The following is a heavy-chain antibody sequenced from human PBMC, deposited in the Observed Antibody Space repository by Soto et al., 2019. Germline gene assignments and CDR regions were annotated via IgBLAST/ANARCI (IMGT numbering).Heavy chain of an antibody. V-gene: IGHV1-2*02. CDR2: INPNSGGT. CDR3: ARYHRPSSGWPGMDV. CDR1: GYTFTDYY. J-gene: IGHJ6*02. D-gene: IGHD6-19*01. Sequence: GASVKVSCKASGYTFTDYYMHWVRQAPGQGLEWMGWINPNSGGTNYAQKFQGRVTMTRDTSISTAYMELNRLRSDDTAVYYCARYHRPSSGWPGMDVLGQGTPVT.